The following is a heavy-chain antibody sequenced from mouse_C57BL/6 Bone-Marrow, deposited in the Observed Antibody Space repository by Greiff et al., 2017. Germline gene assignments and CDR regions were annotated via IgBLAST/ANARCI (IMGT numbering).Heavy chain of an antibody. CDR3: ERWYDYGPAWFVY. D-gene: IGHD2-4*01. Sequence: QVQLQQPGAELVKPGASVKVSCKASGYTFTSYWMHWVKQRPGQGLEWIGRIDPSDSDTNYNQKFKGKATLTVDKSSSTAYMQLSSLTSEDSAVYSWERWYDYGPAWFVYWGQGTMVTVSA. V-gene: IGHV1-74*01. J-gene: IGHJ3*01. CDR2: IDPSDSDT. CDR1: GYTFTSYW.